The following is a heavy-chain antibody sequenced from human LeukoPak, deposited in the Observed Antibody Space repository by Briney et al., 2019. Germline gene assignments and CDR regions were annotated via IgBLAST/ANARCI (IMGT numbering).Heavy chain of an antibody. V-gene: IGHV4-34*01. Sequence: SQTLSLTCAVYGGSFSGYYLNWIRQPPGKGLEWSGEINHSGSTNYHTSIKSRVTISVDTSKNQFSLKLSSVTAADTAVYYCARGYDSSGYYFYFDYWGQGTLVTVSS. CDR2: INHSGST. D-gene: IGHD3-22*01. CDR1: GGSFSGYY. CDR3: ARGYDSSGYYFYFDY. J-gene: IGHJ4*02.